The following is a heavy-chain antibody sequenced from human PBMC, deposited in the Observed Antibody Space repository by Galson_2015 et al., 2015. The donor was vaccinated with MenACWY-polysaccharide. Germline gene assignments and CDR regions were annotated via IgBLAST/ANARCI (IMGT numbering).Heavy chain of an antibody. CDR1: GFTFSSYA. D-gene: IGHD3-10*01. Sequence: SLRLSCAASGFTFSSYAMSWVRQAPGKGLEWVSTISGSGLNTYYADSVKGRFTMSRDNSKNTPYMLMNSLRAEDTAVYYCAKQIDEYYGSGNYYPPWDYWGQGTLVTVSS. V-gene: IGHV3-23*01. CDR2: ISGSGLNT. CDR3: AKQIDEYYGSGNYYPPWDY. J-gene: IGHJ4*02.